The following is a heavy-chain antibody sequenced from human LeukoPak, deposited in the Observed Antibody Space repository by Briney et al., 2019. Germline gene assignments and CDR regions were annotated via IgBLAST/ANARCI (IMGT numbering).Heavy chain of an antibody. V-gene: IGHV3-74*01. J-gene: IGHJ4*02. CDR1: GFIFSAYW. Sequence: PGGSLKLSCAASGFIFSAYWMHWVRQTPGKGLMWVSGINGDGTISNHADSVKGRFTISRDNSKNTLYLQMNSLRAEDTAVYYCAKTISHCSGGSCYLFGGALFDYWGQATLVTVSS. D-gene: IGHD2-15*01. CDR2: INGDGTIS. CDR3: AKTISHCSGGSCYLFGGALFDY.